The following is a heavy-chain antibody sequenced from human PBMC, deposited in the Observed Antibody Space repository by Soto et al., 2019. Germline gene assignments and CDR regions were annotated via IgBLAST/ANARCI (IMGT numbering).Heavy chain of an antibody. D-gene: IGHD1-1*01. CDR3: ARDPGTLKETLHYYYYGMDV. CDR1: GGTFSSYS. CDR2: IIPIFGTA. J-gene: IGHJ6*02. V-gene: IGHV1-69*13. Sequence: SVKVSCKASGGTFSSYSISWVLQAPGQGLEWMGGIIPIFGTANYAQKFQGRVTITADESTSTAYMELSSLRSEDTAVYYCARDPGTLKETLHYYYYGMDVWGQGTTVTVSS.